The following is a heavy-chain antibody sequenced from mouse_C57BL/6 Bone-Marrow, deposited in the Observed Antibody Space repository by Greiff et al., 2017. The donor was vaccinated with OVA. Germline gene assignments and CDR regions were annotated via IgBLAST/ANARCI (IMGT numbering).Heavy chain of an antibody. CDR1: GFSLTSYG. J-gene: IGHJ1*03. D-gene: IGHD4-1*01. CDR2: IWSGGST. V-gene: IGHV2-2*01. Sequence: VQLVESGPGLVQPSQSLSITCTVSGFSLTSYGVHWVRQSPGTGLEWLGVIWSGGSTDYNAAFISRLSISKDNSKSQVFFKMNSLQADDTAIYYCARTGTGYFDVWGTGTTVTVSS. CDR3: ARTGTGYFDV.